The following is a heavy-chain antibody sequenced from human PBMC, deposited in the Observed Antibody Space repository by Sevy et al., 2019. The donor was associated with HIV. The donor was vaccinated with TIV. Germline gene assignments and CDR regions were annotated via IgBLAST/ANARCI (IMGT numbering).Heavy chain of an antibody. CDR2: IYWNDDK. CDR3: AHCDYYGSGSISSPFDY. Sequence: SGPTLVNPTQTLTLTCTFSGFSLSTSGVGVGWIRQPPGKAREWLALIYWNDDKRYSPSLKSRLTITKDTSKNQVVLTMTNMDPVDTATYYCAHCDYYGSGSISSPFDYWGQGTLVTVSS. J-gene: IGHJ4*02. D-gene: IGHD3-10*01. CDR1: GFSLSTSGVG. V-gene: IGHV2-5*01.